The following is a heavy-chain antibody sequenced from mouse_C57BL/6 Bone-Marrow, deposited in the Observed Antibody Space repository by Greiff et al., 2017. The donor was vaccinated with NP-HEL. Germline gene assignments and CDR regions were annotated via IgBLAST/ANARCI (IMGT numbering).Heavy chain of an antibody. Sequence: VQLVESGPGLVQPSQSLSITCTVSGFSLTSYGVHWVRQSPGKGLEWLGVIWSGGSTDYNAAFISRLSISKDNSKSQVFFKMNSLQADDTAIYYCARMSSRGGYWGQGTTLTVSS. J-gene: IGHJ2*01. CDR3: ARMSSRGGY. V-gene: IGHV2-2*01. CDR1: GFSLTSYG. D-gene: IGHD1-1*01. CDR2: IWSGGST.